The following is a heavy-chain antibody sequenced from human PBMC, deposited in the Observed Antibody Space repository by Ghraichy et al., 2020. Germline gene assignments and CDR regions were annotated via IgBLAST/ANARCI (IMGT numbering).Heavy chain of an antibody. CDR2: IIPILGIA. D-gene: IGHD3-9*01. J-gene: IGHJ6*02. CDR3: ALILTGYYTGPQTRVVDV. V-gene: IGHV1-69*04. CDR1: RATFSSYA. Sequence: SVKVSCKAARATFSSYAISWVRRAPGQGLEWMGRIIPILGIANYAQKFQGRVTITADNSTSTAYMELSSLRSEDTAVYYCALILTGYYTGPQTRVVDVWGQGTTVTVSS.